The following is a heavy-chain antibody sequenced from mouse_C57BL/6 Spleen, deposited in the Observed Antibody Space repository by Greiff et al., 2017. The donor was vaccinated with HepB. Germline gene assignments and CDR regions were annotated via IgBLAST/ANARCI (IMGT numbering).Heavy chain of an antibody. Sequence: VQLKESGPGLVQPSQSLSITCTVSGFSLTSYGVHWVRQSPGKGLEWLGVIWSGGSTDYNAAFISRLSISKDNSKSQVFFKMNSLQADDTAIYYCARRPIYDGYFDYWGQGTTLTVSS. CDR2: IWSGGST. D-gene: IGHD2-3*01. CDR1: GFSLTSYG. CDR3: ARRPIYDGYFDY. J-gene: IGHJ2*01. V-gene: IGHV2-2*01.